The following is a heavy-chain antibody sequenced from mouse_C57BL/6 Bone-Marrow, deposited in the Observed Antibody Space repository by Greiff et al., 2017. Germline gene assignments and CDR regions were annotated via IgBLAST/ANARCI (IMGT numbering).Heavy chain of an antibody. D-gene: IGHD4-1*01. J-gene: IGHJ2*01. Sequence: QVQLQQSGAELARPGASVKLSCKASGYTFTSYGISWVKQRPGQGLEWIGYIYPRSGNTYYNEKFKGKATLTADKSSSTAYMELRSLRSEDSEVYFGARSGTGYWGQGTTLTVSS. CDR3: ARSGTGY. CDR2: IYPRSGNT. CDR1: GYTFTSYG. V-gene: IGHV1-81*01.